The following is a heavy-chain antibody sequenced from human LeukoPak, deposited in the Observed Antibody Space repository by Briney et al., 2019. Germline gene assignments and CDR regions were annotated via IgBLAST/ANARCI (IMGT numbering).Heavy chain of an antibody. V-gene: IGHV1-2*02. Sequence: ASVKVSCKASGYTLTGYYMHWVRQAPGQGLEWMGWINPNSGGTNYAQKFQGRVTMTRDTSISTAYMELSRLRSDDTAVYYCARRGLVKTGFDYWGQGTLVTVSS. CDR1: GYTLTGYY. D-gene: IGHD3/OR15-3a*01. J-gene: IGHJ4*02. CDR2: INPNSGGT. CDR3: ARRGLVKTGFDY.